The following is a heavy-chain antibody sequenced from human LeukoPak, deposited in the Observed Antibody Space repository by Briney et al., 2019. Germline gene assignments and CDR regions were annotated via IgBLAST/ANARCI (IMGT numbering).Heavy chain of an antibody. V-gene: IGHV5-51*01. CDR3: ARTYSSSSIDY. J-gene: IGHJ4*02. CDR2: IYPGDSDT. CDR1: GYSFTSYW. D-gene: IGHD6-6*01. Sequence: GESLQISCKGSGYSFTSYWIGWVRQMPGKGLEWMGIIYPGDSDTRYSPSFQGQVTISADKSISTAYLQWSGLKASDTAMYYCARTYSSSSIDYWGQGTLVTVSS.